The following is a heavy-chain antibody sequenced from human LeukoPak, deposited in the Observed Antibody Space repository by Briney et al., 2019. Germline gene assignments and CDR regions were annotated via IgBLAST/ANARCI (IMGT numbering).Heavy chain of an antibody. J-gene: IGHJ5*02. CDR3: ARDPADWRGSGRRNWFDP. V-gene: IGHV6-1*01. CDR2: TYYRSKWYN. Sequence: SQTLSLTCAISGDSVSSNSAAWNWIRQSPSRGLEWLGRTYYRSKWYNDYAVSVKSRITINPDTSKNQFSLQLNSVTPEDTAVYYCARDPADWRGSGRRNWFDPWGQGTLVTVSS. CDR1: GDSVSSNSAA. D-gene: IGHD3-10*01.